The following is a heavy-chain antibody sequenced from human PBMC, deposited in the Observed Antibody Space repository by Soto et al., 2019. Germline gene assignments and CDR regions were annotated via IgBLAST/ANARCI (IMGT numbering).Heavy chain of an antibody. CDR1: GYSFTSYW. CDR2: IYPGDSDT. Sequence: ESLKISCKGSGYSFTSYWIGWVRQMPGKGLEWMGIIYPGDSDTRYSPSFQGQVTISADKSISTAYLQWSSLKASDTAMYYCARLQSYDFWSGYYSYYYHGMDVWGQGTTVTVSS. D-gene: IGHD3-3*01. J-gene: IGHJ6*02. V-gene: IGHV5-51*01. CDR3: ARLQSYDFWSGYYSYYYHGMDV.